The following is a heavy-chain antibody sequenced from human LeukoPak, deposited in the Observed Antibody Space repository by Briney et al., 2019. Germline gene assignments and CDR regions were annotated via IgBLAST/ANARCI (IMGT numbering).Heavy chain of an antibody. D-gene: IGHD6-13*01. CDR3: ARGNTIAATE. CDR1: GGSTNSFF. V-gene: IGHV4-59*01. Sequence: SETLSLICTVSGGSTNSFFWSWIRQPPGKELEWIGYISYSGTTKYNPSLESRVTISLDRSKNQFSLKLTSATAADTAVYYCARGNTIAATEWGQGTLVTVSS. CDR2: ISYSGTT. J-gene: IGHJ4*02.